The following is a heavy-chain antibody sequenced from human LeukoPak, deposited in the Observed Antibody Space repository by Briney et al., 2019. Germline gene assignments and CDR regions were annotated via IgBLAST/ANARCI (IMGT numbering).Heavy chain of an antibody. Sequence: PSETLSLTCAVYGGSFSGYYWSWIRQPPGKGLEWIGEINHSGSTNYNPSLKSRVTISVDTSKNQFSLKLSSVTAADTAVYYCARGSDTAMLIEVDYRGQGTLVTVSS. CDR3: ARGSDTAMLIEVDY. D-gene: IGHD5-18*01. J-gene: IGHJ4*02. CDR2: INHSGST. CDR1: GGSFSGYY. V-gene: IGHV4-34*01.